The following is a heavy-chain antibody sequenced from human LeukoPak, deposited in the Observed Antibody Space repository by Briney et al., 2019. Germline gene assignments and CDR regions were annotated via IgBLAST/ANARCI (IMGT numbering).Heavy chain of an antibody. CDR3: ARERSYCSGGSCYSRGLQH. Sequence: PGGSLRLSCAASGFTFSSYGMHWVRQAPGKGLEWVAVIWYDGSNKYYADSVKGRFTISRDNSKNTLYLQMNSLRAEDTAVYYCARERSYCSGGSCYSRGLQHWGQGTLVTVSS. V-gene: IGHV3-33*08. J-gene: IGHJ1*01. D-gene: IGHD2-15*01. CDR1: GFTFSSYG. CDR2: IWYDGSNK.